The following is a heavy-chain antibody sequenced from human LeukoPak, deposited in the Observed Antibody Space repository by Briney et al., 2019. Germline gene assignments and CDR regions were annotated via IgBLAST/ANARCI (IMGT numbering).Heavy chain of an antibody. V-gene: IGHV4-59*01. J-gene: IGHJ4*02. CDR1: GGSISSYY. Sequence: SETLSLTCTVSGGSISSYYWSWIRQPPGKGLEWIGYIYYSGSTNYNPSLKSRVTISVDTSKNQFSLKLSSVTAADTAVYYCARWDPIGNDFDYWGQGTLVTVSS. CDR2: IYYSGST. CDR3: ARWDPIGNDFDY. D-gene: IGHD1-26*01.